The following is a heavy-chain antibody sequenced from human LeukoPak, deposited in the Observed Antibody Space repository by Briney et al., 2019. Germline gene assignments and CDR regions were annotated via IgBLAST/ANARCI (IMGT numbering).Heavy chain of an antibody. J-gene: IGHJ4*02. CDR1: GFIFSDYD. V-gene: IGHV3-11*01. CDR3: ARDRGPCTA. CDR2: IDTSSSTI. Sequence: GESLRLSCTASGFIFSDYDMTWIRQAPGKGLEWISYIDTSSSTIYYADSVKGRFTISRDNAKNSLFLQMNSLRAEDTAVYYCARDRGPCTAWGQGTLVTVSS. D-gene: IGHD1-26*01.